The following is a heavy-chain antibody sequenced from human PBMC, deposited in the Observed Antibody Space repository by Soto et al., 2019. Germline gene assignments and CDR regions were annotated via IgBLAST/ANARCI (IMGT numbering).Heavy chain of an antibody. CDR2: ISAYNGNT. CDR3: ARDYYGSGSQLSDRPNFDY. Sequence: ASVKVSCKASGYTFTSYGISWVRQAPGQGLEWMGWISAYNGNTNYAQKLQGRVTMTTDTSTSTAYMELRSLRSDDTAVYYCARDYYGSGSQLSDRPNFDYWGQGTLVTVSS. J-gene: IGHJ4*02. CDR1: GYTFTSYG. V-gene: IGHV1-18*04. D-gene: IGHD3-10*01.